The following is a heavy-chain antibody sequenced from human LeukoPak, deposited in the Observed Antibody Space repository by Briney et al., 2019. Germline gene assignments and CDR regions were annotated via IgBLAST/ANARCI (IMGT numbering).Heavy chain of an antibody. CDR3: ARDQRTYYLGSGSYYKVGRLDF. J-gene: IGHJ4*02. V-gene: IGHV1-8*01. CDR2: MNPNSGNT. CDR1: GYTFTSYD. D-gene: IGHD3-10*01. Sequence: GASVKVSCKASGYTFTSYDINWVRQATGQGLEWMGWMNPNSGNTGYAQKFQGRVTMTRNTSISTAYMELSSLRSEDTAVYYCARDQRTYYLGSGSYYKVGRLDFWGQGTLVTVSS.